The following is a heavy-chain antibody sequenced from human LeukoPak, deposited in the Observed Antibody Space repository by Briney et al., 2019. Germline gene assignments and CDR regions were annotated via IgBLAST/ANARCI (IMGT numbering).Heavy chain of an antibody. CDR1: GFTFSSYA. J-gene: IGHJ5*02. CDR3: AIPRSGWYRGGYGESFDP. D-gene: IGHD6-19*01. Sequence: QTGGSLRLSCAASGFTFSSYAMSWVRQAPGKGLEWVSAISGSGGSTYYADSVKGRFTISRDNSKNTLYLQMNSLRAEDTAVYYCAIPRSGWYRGGYGESFDPWGQGTLVTVSS. V-gene: IGHV3-23*01. CDR2: ISGSGGST.